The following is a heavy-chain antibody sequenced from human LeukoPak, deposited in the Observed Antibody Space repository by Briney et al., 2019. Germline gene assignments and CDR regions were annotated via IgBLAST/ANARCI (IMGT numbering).Heavy chain of an antibody. CDR3: ARFQTRRGYGLGEVAFDI. CDR1: GGSISSYY. D-gene: IGHD6-25*01. CDR2: IYTSGST. V-gene: IGHV4-4*07. Sequence: SETLSLTCTVSGGSISSYYWSWIRKPAGQGLGRNGRIYTSGSTNYNHYPKRRVTMSVDTSKTQFSLKLSSVTAADTAVYYCARFQTRRGYGLGEVAFDIWGQGTMVTVSS. J-gene: IGHJ3*02.